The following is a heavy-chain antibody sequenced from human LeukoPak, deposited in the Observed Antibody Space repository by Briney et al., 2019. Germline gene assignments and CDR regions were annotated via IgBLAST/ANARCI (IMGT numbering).Heavy chain of an antibody. CDR3: ARVGGYEYYFDY. Sequence: ETLSLTCAVYGGSFSGYYWSWVRQAPGKGLEWVSVIYSGGSTYYADSVKGRFTISRDNSKNTLYLQMNSLRAEDTAVYYCARVGGYEYYFDYWGQGTLVTVSS. CDR1: GGSFSGYY. V-gene: IGHV3-53*01. CDR2: IYSGGST. D-gene: IGHD5-12*01. J-gene: IGHJ4*02.